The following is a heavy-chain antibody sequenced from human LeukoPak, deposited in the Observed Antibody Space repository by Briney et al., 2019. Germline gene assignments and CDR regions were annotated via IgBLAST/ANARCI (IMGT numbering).Heavy chain of an antibody. CDR2: ISAYNGNT. CDR1: GYTFTSYG. Sequence: GASVKVSCKASGYTFTSYGISWVRQAPGQGLEWVGWISAYNGNTNYAQKLQGRVTMTTDTSTSTAYMELRSLRSDDTAVYYCASQRIYSSSWYGAFDIWGQGTMVTVSS. CDR3: ASQRIYSSSWYGAFDI. D-gene: IGHD6-13*01. J-gene: IGHJ3*02. V-gene: IGHV1-18*01.